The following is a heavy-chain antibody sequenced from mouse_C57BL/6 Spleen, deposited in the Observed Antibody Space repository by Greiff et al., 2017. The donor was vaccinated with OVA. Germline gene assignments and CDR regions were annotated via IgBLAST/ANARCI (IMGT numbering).Heavy chain of an antibody. V-gene: IGHV2-2*01. D-gene: IGHD1-1*01. CDR1: GFSLTSYG. Sequence: VMLVESGPGLVQPSQSLSITCTVSGFSLTSYGVHWVRQSPGKGLEWLGVIWSGGSTDYNAAFISRLSISKDNSKSHVFFNMNSLQAADTAIYDSARNYYYGSNWDFDVWGTGTTVTVSS. CDR3: ARNYYYGSNWDFDV. CDR2: IWSGGST. J-gene: IGHJ1*03.